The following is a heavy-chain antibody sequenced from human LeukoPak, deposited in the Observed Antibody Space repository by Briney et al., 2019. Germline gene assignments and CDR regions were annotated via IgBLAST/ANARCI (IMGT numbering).Heavy chain of an antibody. J-gene: IGHJ6*03. CDR3: ARAPLGAYYYYYMDV. CDR2: ISSSGSTI. CDR1: GFTFSSYE. V-gene: IGHV3-48*03. D-gene: IGHD1-26*01. Sequence: QPGGSLRLSCAASGFTFSSYEMNWVRQAPGKGLEWVSYISSSGSTIYYADSVKGRFTISRDNAKNSLYLQMNSLRAEDTAVYYCARAPLGAYYYYYMDVWGKGTTVTISS.